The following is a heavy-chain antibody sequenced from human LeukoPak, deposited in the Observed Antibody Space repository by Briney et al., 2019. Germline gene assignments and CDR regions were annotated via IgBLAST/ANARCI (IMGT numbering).Heavy chain of an antibody. CDR2: ISCYNGDT. CDR1: GYTFTHHG. Sequence: ASVKVSFKASGYTFTHHGISWVRQAPGQGLEWMGWISCYNGDTIYAQNVQGRVTMTTDASTRTVYIEVRYLGSDDTAMYYCARDPSNSSGYHAHFDSWGQGTLITVSS. J-gene: IGHJ4*02. D-gene: IGHD3-22*01. V-gene: IGHV1-18*01. CDR3: ARDPSNSSGYHAHFDS.